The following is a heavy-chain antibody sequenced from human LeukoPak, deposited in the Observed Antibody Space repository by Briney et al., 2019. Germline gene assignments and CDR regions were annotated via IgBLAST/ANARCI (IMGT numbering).Heavy chain of an antibody. D-gene: IGHD3-10*01. V-gene: IGHV3-48*04. Sequence: GGSLRLSCAASGFTFSSYSMNWVRQAPGKGLEWVSYISSSSSTIYYADSVKGRFTISRDNAKNSVFLQMNSLRAEDTAVYYCAKNGGSGGYIDYWGQGALVTVSS. CDR2: ISSSSSTI. CDR1: GFTFSSYS. CDR3: AKNGGSGGYIDY. J-gene: IGHJ4*02.